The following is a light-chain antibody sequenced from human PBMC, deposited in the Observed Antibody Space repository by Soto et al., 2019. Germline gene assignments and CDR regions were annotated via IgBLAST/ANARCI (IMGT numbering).Light chain of an antibody. J-gene: IGLJ1*01. CDR2: AVS. CDR3: CSYAGGYTYV. Sequence: QSALTQPRSVSGSPGQSVTISCTGTSSDVGNYNYVSWYQQHPGKAPKFMIYAVSERPSGVPDRFSGSKSGNTASLTISGLQPDDEADYYCCSYAGGYTYVFGTGTKLTVL. V-gene: IGLV2-11*01. CDR1: SSDVGNYNY.